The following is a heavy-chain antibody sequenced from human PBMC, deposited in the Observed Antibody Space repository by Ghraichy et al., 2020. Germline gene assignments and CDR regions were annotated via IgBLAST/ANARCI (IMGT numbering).Heavy chain of an antibody. J-gene: IGHJ6*02. CDR2: ISYDGSNK. CDR3: ARDIAVAGPYYYYYGMDV. V-gene: IGHV3-30-3*01. D-gene: IGHD6-19*01. Sequence: GGSLRLSCAASGFTFSSYAMHWVRQAPGKGLEWVAVISYDGSNKYYADSVKGRFTISRDNSKNTLYLQMNSLRAEDTAVYYCARDIAVAGPYYYYYGMDVWGQGTTVTVSS. CDR1: GFTFSSYA.